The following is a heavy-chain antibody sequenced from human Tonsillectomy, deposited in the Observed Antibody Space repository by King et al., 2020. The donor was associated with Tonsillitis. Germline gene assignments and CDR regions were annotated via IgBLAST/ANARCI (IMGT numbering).Heavy chain of an antibody. J-gene: IGHJ4*02. D-gene: IGHD4-17*01. CDR1: GGSISSGGYY. V-gene: IGHV4-31*03. CDR2: IYYSGST. Sequence: VQLQESGPGLVKPSQTLSLTCTVSGGSISSGGYYWSWIRQHPGKGLEWIGYIYYSGSTYYNPSLKCRVTISVDTYKNQFSLKLSSVTAADTTVYYCASEGGTYGDYETAVDDWGQGTLVTVSS. CDR3: ASEGGTYGDYETAVDD.